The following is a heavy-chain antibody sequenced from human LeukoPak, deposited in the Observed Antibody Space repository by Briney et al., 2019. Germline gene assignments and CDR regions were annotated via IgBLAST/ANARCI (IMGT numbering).Heavy chain of an antibody. CDR1: GFTFDDYA. D-gene: IGHD6-13*01. V-gene: IGHV3-9*01. CDR3: AKSRAAGTPYYFDY. CDR2: ISWNSGSI. Sequence: PGGSLRLSCAASGFTFDDYAMHWVRQAPGKGLEWVSGISWNSGSIGYADSVKGRFTISRDNSKNTLYLQMNSLRAEDTAVYYCAKSRAAGTPYYFDYWGQGTLVTVSS. J-gene: IGHJ4*02.